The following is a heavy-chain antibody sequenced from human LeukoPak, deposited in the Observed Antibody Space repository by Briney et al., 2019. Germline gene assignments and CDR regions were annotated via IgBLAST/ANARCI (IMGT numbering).Heavy chain of an antibody. CDR1: GGSFSGYY. Sequence: SETLSLTCAVYGGSFSGYYWSWIRRPPGKGLEWIGEINHSGSTNYNPSLKSRVTISVDTSKNQFSLKLSSVAAADTAVYYCARSVVVVAAYDYWGQGTLVTVSS. D-gene: IGHD2-15*01. CDR2: INHSGST. V-gene: IGHV4-34*01. J-gene: IGHJ4*02. CDR3: ARSVVVVAAYDY.